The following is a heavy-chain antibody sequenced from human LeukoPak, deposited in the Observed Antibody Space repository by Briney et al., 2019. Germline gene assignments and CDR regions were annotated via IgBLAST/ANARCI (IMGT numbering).Heavy chain of an antibody. Sequence: SQTLSLTCTVSGGSISSGAYYWSWIRQPPGKGLEWSGYIYFSGGTYYNPSLKSRVTISVDTSKNQFSLKLSSVTAADTAVYYCARNYYDSSGYRHYYYYMDVWGKGTTVTVSS. CDR1: GGSISSGAYY. CDR2: IYFSGGT. J-gene: IGHJ6*03. D-gene: IGHD3-22*01. V-gene: IGHV4-30-4*08. CDR3: ARNYYDSSGYRHYYYYMDV.